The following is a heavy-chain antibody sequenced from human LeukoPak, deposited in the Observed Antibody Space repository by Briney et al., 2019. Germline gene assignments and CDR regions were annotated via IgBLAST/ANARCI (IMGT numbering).Heavy chain of an antibody. CDR1: GFTFRSYW. J-gene: IGHJ4*02. V-gene: IGHV3-30-3*01. Sequence: GGSLRLSCATSGFTFRSYWMNWVRQAPGKGLEWVAFISYDGSIKYYADSVKGRFTISRDNSKNTLSLQMDSLRGEDTAVYYCARDRSEKYSTDYWGQGTLVTVSS. CDR2: ISYDGSIK. CDR3: ARDRSEKYSTDY. D-gene: IGHD2-15*01.